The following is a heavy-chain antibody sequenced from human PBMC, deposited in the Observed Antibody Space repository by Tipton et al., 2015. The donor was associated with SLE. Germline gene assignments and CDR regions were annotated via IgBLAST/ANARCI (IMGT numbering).Heavy chain of an antibody. Sequence: TLSLTCTVSGDSFSSGSSSWNWVRQPAGKGLEWIGLIYNSGITNYNPSLQSRVTLSVGMSKNQFSLRLSSVTAADTGVYYCVKSVVVVSPRDYYYYVYVWGKGTTVTVSS. CDR2: IYNSGIT. CDR1: GDSFSSGSSS. CDR3: VKSVVVVSPRDYYYYVYV. J-gene: IGHJ6*03. V-gene: IGHV4-61*02. D-gene: IGHD2-15*01.